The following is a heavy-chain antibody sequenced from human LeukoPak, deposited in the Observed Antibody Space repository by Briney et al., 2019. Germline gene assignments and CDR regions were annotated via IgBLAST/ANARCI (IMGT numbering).Heavy chain of an antibody. CDR2: IWYDGSNK. Sequence: PGRSLILSCAASGFTFSNYGMHWVRQAPGKGLEWVAVIWYDGSNKYYADSVKGRFTISRDYSKNTLYLQMNSLRAEDTALYYCARDPPHYSSSWYYFDSWGQGTLVTVSS. J-gene: IGHJ4*02. D-gene: IGHD6-13*01. CDR1: GFTFSNYG. CDR3: ARDPPHYSSSWYYFDS. V-gene: IGHV3-33*01.